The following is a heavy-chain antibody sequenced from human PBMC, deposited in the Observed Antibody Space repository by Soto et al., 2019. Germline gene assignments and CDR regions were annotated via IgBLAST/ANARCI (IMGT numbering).Heavy chain of an antibody. J-gene: IGHJ6*03. CDR2: MNPNRGNT. V-gene: IGHV1-8*01. D-gene: IGHD6-13*01. Sequence: QVQLVQSGAEVKKPGASVKVSCKASGYTFTSYAINWVRQATGQGLEWKGWMNPNRGNTGYAQRFQGRVTMTRNTSISTAYMERSSLRSEDPAVYYWARSIAAAWYSIDVWGKGSTVTVSS. CDR1: GYTFTSYA. CDR3: ARSIAAAWYSIDV.